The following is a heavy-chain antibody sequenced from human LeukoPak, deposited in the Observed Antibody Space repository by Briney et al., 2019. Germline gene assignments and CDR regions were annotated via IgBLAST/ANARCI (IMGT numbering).Heavy chain of an antibody. Sequence: PGTSLRLSCAASGFTFESYTIHWVRQAPGKGLEWVALVSYGGSNKYYIDSVKGRFTISRDNSKNTLYLQMNSLRAEDTAVYYCAKGNWGERLDWYFDLWGRGTLVTVSS. CDR2: VSYGGSNK. D-gene: IGHD1-26*01. CDR3: AKGNWGERLDWYFDL. V-gene: IGHV3-30-3*01. CDR1: GFTFESYT. J-gene: IGHJ2*01.